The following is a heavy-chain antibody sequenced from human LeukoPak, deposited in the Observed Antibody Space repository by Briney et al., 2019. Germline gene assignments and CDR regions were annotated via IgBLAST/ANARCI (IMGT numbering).Heavy chain of an antibody. J-gene: IGHJ5*02. V-gene: IGHV5-51*01. CDR2: IYPGDSDT. Sequence: GVSLQISSQGSGYGFTRYWIGWVRPVPGKGLEWMGIIYPGDSDTRYSPSFQGQVTISADKSISTAYLQWSSLKASDTAMYYCARRGAGKGDNWFDPWGQGTLVTVSS. CDR3: ARRGAGKGDNWFDP. D-gene: IGHD6-19*01. CDR1: GYGFTRYW.